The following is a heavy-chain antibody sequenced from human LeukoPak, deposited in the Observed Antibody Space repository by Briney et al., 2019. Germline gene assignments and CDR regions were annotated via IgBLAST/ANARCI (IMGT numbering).Heavy chain of an antibody. V-gene: IGHV3-7*01. J-gene: IGHJ4*02. CDR3: AKWRWRQSEYED. CDR1: GFSFSDHW. D-gene: IGHD5-24*01. CDR2: IKHDGSGK. Sequence: GGSLRLSCEASGFSFSDHWMGWVRQAPGKGLECVANIKHDGSGKEYVDSVKGRFTISRDNAKNSVYLEMSSPRAEDTAVYYCAKWRWRQSEYEDWGQGTLVTVSS.